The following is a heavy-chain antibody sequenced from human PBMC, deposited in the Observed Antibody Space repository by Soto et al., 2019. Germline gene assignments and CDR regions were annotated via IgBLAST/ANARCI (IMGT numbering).Heavy chain of an antibody. CDR2: ISSSSSDK. Sequence: GGSLRLSCAASGFTFSSYSMNWVRQAPGKGLEWVSSISSSSSDKTYADSVKGRFTISRDNAKNTLYLQMNNLRAEDTAVYYCARDWTATGPSSFDYWGHGTLVTVSS. J-gene: IGHJ4*01. D-gene: IGHD6-13*01. CDR3: ARDWTATGPSSFDY. V-gene: IGHV3-21*01. CDR1: GFTFSSYS.